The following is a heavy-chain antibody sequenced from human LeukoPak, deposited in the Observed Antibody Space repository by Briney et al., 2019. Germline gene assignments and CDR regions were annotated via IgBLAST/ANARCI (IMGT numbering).Heavy chain of an antibody. CDR1: GGSISSDTYY. Sequence: SETLSLTCTVSGGSISSDTYYWSWIRQHPGKGQEWIGCIHCSGSTYYKPSLKSRLTISVDTSKNQFSLKLSSVTAADTAIYYCAAFLGDGSIDYWGQGTLVTVSS. V-gene: IGHV4-31*03. CDR3: AAFLGDGSIDY. D-gene: IGHD3-3*01. CDR2: IHCSGST. J-gene: IGHJ4*02.